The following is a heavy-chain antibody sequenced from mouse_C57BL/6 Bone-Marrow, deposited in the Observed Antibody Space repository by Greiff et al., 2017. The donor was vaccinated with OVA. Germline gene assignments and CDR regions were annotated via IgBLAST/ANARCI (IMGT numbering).Heavy chain of an antibody. CDR2: INPNNGGT. CDR3: ARLDYGSSFYYFDY. D-gene: IGHD1-1*01. V-gene: IGHV1-26*01. CDR1: GYTFTDYY. J-gene: IGHJ2*01. Sequence: VQLQQSGPELVKPGASVKISCKASGYTFTDYYMNWVKQSHGKSLEWIGDINPNNGGTSYNQKFKGKATLTVDKSSSTAYMELRSLTSEDSAVYYCARLDYGSSFYYFDYWGKGTTLTVSS.